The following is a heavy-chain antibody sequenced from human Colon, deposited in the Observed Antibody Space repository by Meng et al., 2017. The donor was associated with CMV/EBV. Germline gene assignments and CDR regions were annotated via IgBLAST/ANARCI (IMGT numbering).Heavy chain of an antibody. D-gene: IGHD1-26*01. CDR2: ISHTGRT. CDR1: GGSISDFY. Sequence: SETLSLTCTVSGGSISDFYWSWIRQPPGKGLEWIGYISHTGRTNYNPSLKTEVTISVDTSKNQFSLTLNSVTAADTAVYYCARIYEGSYFIPEYWGQGTTVTVSS. J-gene: IGHJ6*02. CDR3: ARIYEGSYFIPEY. V-gene: IGHV4-59*01.